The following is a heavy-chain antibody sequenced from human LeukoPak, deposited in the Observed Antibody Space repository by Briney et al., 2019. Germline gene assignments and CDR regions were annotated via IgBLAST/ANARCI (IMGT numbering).Heavy chain of an antibody. Sequence: SETLSLTCDVSGVSFSTYYWSWIRQSPEKGLEWIGEVNHSGYTNYNPSLKGRVTFSVDTSKNQFSLKLSSVTAADTAVYYCARQLYGSDYWGQGTLVTVSS. CDR2: VNHSGYT. V-gene: IGHV4-34*01. D-gene: IGHD4-17*01. CDR1: GVSFSTYY. CDR3: ARQLYGSDY. J-gene: IGHJ4*02.